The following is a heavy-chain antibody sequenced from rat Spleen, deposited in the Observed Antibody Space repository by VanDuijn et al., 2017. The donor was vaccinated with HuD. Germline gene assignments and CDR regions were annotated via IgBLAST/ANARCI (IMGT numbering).Heavy chain of an antibody. CDR1: GFTFSHYG. CDR3: ARRHYGYTDYFDY. V-gene: IGHV5-29*01. D-gene: IGHD1-11*01. Sequence: EVQLVESGGGLVQPGRSLKLTCAASGFTFSHYGMAWVRQAPTKGLEWVATLSYDGHTTYYRDSVKGRFTISRDIAKSTLYLQMDSLGFEDTATYYCARRHYGYTDYFDYWGQGVMVTVSS. J-gene: IGHJ2*01. CDR2: LSYDGHTT.